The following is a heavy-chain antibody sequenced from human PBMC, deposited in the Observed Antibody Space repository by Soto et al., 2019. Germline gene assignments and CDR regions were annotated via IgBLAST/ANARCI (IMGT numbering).Heavy chain of an antibody. CDR1: GYTFTGQY. D-gene: IGHD1-7*01. Sequence: ASVKVSCKASGYTFTGQYMHWVRQAPGQGLEWMGWINPNSGDTNYAQKFQGRVTMTRDTSIGTAYMELSSLRSNDTAIYYCARESSGITLHGMDVWGQGTTVTVSS. J-gene: IGHJ6*02. CDR2: INPNSGDT. CDR3: ARESSGITLHGMDV. V-gene: IGHV1-2*02.